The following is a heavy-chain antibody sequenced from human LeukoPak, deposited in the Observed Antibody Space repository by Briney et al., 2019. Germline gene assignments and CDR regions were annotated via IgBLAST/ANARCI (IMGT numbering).Heavy chain of an antibody. CDR3: ARAKAAAGIDYFDY. CDR2: INHSGST. J-gene: IGHJ4*02. D-gene: IGHD6-13*01. Sequence: PSETLSLACAVYGGSFSGYYWSWIRNPQGKGLEWIGEINHSGSTNYNPSLKSRVTISVDTSKNQFSLKLSSVTAADTAVYYCARAKAAAGIDYFDYWGQGTLVTVSS. CDR1: GGSFSGYY. V-gene: IGHV4-34*01.